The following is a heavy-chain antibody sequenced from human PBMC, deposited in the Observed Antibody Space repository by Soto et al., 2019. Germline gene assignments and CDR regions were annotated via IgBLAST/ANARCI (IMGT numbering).Heavy chain of an antibody. D-gene: IGHD3-10*01. V-gene: IGHV1-8*01. CDR3: ARWGGEPNYYYYGMDV. CDR1: GYTFTSYD. Sequence: GASVKVSCKASGYTFTSYDINWVRQATGQGLEWMGWMNPNSGNTGYAQKFQGRVTMTKNTSISTAYMELGSLRSEDTAVYYCARWGGEPNYYYYGMDVWGQGTTVTVSS. CDR2: MNPNSGNT. J-gene: IGHJ6*02.